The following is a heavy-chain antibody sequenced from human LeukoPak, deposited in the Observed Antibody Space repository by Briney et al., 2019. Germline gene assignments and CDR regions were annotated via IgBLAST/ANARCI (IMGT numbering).Heavy chain of an antibody. CDR2: IKQDGSEK. CDR1: GFTFSSYA. D-gene: IGHD4-23*01. CDR3: AIDYGGNL. V-gene: IGHV3-7*01. J-gene: IGHJ4*02. Sequence: GGSLRLSCAASGFTFSSYAMHWVRQAPGKGLEWVANIKQDGSEKYCVDSVKGRFTISRDNAKNSLYLQMNSLRAEDTAVYYCAIDYGGNLWGQGTLVTVSS.